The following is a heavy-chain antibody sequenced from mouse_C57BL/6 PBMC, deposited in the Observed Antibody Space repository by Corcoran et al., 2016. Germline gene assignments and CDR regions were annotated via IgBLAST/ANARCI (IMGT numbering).Heavy chain of an antibody. CDR2: IYPGSGNT. V-gene: IGHV1-76*01. CDR1: GYTFTDYY. CDR3: ARSYYGAMDY. J-gene: IGHJ4*01. Sequence: QVQLKQSGAELVRPGASVKLSCKASGYTFTDYYINWVKQRPGQGLEWIARIYPGSGNTYYNEKFKGKATLTAEKSSSTAYMQLSSLTSEDSAVYFCARSYYGAMDYWGQGTSVTVSS. D-gene: IGHD1-1*01.